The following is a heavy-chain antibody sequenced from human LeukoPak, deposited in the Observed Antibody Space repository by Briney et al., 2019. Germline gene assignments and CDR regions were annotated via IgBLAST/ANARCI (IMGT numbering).Heavy chain of an antibody. V-gene: IGHV3-7*01. CDR1: GFTYSSYW. J-gene: IGHJ4*02. CDR3: ARDYGDY. CDR2: INQVRNET. D-gene: IGHD3-10*01. Sequence: LPGGSLRLSCAPSGFTYSSYWMTWVRQAPGRGLEWVANINQVRNETYYVDSVKGRFTISRDNAKNSLFLQMNSLRAEDTAVYYCARDYGDYWGQGTLVTVSS.